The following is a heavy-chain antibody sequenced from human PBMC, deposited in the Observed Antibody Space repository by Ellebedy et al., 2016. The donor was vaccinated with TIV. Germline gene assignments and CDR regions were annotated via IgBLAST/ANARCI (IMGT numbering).Heavy chain of an antibody. J-gene: IGHJ6*02. CDR3: ARDGPTTIAAADYYYGMDV. V-gene: IGHV3-30-3*01. CDR1: GFTFSSSA. D-gene: IGHD6-13*01. CDR2: ISYDGSNK. Sequence: GESLKISCAASGFTFSSSAMHWVRAAPGKGLEWVAIISYDGSNKYYAASVKGRFTISRDNSKNTLYLQMNSLRAEDTAVYCCARDGPTTIAAADYYYGMDVWGQGTTVTVSS.